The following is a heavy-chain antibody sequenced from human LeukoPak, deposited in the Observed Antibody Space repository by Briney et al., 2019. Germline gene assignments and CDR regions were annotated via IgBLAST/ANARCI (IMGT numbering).Heavy chain of an antibody. J-gene: IGHJ4*02. CDR3: ARHARGVAAAGASLDY. CDR2: IYHSGST. V-gene: IGHV4-38-2*02. CDR1: GYSISSGYY. Sequence: PSETLSLTCTVSGYSISSGYYWGWIRQPPGKGLEWIGSIYHSGSTYYNPSLKSRVTISVDTSKNQFSLKLSSVTAADTAVYYCARHARGVAAAGASLDYWGQGTLVTVSS. D-gene: IGHD6-13*01.